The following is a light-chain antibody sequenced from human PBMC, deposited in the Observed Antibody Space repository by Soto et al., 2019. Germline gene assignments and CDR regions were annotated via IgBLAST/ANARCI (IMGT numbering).Light chain of an antibody. Sequence: EIVVTQSPATLSLSPGVRATLSCRASQSVSSYLAWYQQKPGQAPRLLIYDASNRATGIPARFSGSGSGTDFTLTISSLEPEDFAVYYCQQRSNWPPLTFGGGTKVDIK. CDR1: QSVSSY. J-gene: IGKJ4*01. CDR3: QQRSNWPPLT. CDR2: DAS. V-gene: IGKV3-11*01.